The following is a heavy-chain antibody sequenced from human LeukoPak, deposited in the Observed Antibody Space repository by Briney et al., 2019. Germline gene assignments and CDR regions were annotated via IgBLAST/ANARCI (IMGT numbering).Heavy chain of an antibody. CDR1: GFTFDDYA. CDR3: VKDLGYSSSPDF. J-gene: IGHJ4*02. V-gene: IGHV3-43*02. CDR2: ISADGTI. Sequence: GGSLRLSCAASGFTFDDYAMHWVRQAPGKGLEWVSLISADGTIYYADSVRGRFTISRDNNKNSLYLQMNSLRTEDTALYYCVKDLGYSSSPDFWGQGTLVTVSS. D-gene: IGHD6-13*01.